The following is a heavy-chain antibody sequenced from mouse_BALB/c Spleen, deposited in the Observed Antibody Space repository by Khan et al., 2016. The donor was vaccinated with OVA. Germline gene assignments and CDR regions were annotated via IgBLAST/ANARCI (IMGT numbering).Heavy chain of an antibody. CDR2: IRTSGST. Sequence: VQLKQSGPGLVKPSQSLSITCTVTGYSITSGYVRYWNRQFPGNKLEWVGSIRTSGSTNYNPSLKSRITITLATSTNQSFLQLNSVTPEDSATSYSTGTARIKYWGQGTTLTVSS. CDR3: TGTARIKY. D-gene: IGHD1-2*01. V-gene: IGHV3-1*02. CDR1: GYSITSGYV. J-gene: IGHJ2*01.